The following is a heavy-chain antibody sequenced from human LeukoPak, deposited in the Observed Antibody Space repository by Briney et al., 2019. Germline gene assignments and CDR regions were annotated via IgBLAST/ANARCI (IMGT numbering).Heavy chain of an antibody. CDR1: GFTFNTFA. J-gene: IGHJ4*02. D-gene: IGHD5-18*01. CDR3: ATYRQVMLPFES. V-gene: IGHV3-23*01. Sequence: GGSLTLSCVASGFTFNTFAMICLRQPPGKGLEGGASIFQGGGEIHYADSVRGRFTISRDNSKDTLFLQMNSLRAEDTAIYYCATYRQVMLPFESWGRGTLVTVSS. CDR2: IFQGGGEI.